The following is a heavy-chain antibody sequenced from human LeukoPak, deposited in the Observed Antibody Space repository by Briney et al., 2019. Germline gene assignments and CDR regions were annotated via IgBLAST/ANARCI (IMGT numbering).Heavy chain of an antibody. J-gene: IGHJ4*02. CDR1: GGSISSSSYY. CDR3: ARLLGGIAAAGTSFDY. CDR2: IYYSGST. V-gene: IGHV4-39*07. D-gene: IGHD6-13*01. Sequence: PSETLSLTCTVSGGSISSSSYYWGWIRQPPGKGLEWIGSIYYSGSTNYNPSLKSRVTISVDTSKNQFSLKLSSVTAADTAVYYCARLLGGIAAAGTSFDYWGQGTLVTVSS.